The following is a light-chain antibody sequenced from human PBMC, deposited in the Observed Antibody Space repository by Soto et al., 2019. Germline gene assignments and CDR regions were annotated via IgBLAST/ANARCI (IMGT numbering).Light chain of an antibody. J-gene: IGLJ2*01. V-gene: IGLV2-8*01. CDR1: SSDVGCYHY. Sequence: QSVLTQPPSASGSPGQSVTISCTGTSSDVGCYHYVSWYQQHTGKAPKLMIYEVNKRPSGVPDRFSGSKSGNTASLTVSGLQAEDEADYYCNSYEGNNILVFGGGTKLTVL. CDR3: NSYEGNNILV. CDR2: EVN.